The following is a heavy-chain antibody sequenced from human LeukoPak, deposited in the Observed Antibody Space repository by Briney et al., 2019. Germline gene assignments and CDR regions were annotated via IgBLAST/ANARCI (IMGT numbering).Heavy chain of an antibody. CDR3: AILRGGNY. CDR1: GFTFSSYL. Sequence: GGSLRLSCAASGFTFSSYLMTWVRQAPGKGLEWVATIKQDGSDKYYVDSVKGRFTISRDNAQNSLHLQMNSLRAEDTAVYYCAILRGGNYWGQGTLVTVSS. CDR2: IKQDGSDK. D-gene: IGHD3-10*01. J-gene: IGHJ4*02. V-gene: IGHV3-7*02.